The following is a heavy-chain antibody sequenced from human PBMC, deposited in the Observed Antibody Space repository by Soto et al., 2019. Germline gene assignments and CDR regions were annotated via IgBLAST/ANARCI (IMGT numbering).Heavy chain of an antibody. Sequence: EVQLLESGGGLVQPGGSLRLSCAASGFTFSSYAMSWVRQAPGKGLEWVSAISGSGGSTYYADPVKGRFTISRDNSKNTLYLQMNSLRAEDTAVYYCAKNVWGITIFGGMDVWGQGTTVTVSS. CDR1: GFTFSSYA. D-gene: IGHD3-9*01. CDR2: ISGSGGST. CDR3: AKNVWGITIFGGMDV. V-gene: IGHV3-23*01. J-gene: IGHJ6*02.